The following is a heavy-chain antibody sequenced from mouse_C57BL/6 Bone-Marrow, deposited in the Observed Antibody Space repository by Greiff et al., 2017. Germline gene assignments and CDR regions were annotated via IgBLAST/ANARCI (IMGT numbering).Heavy chain of an antibody. CDR1: GFTFSDYY. D-gene: IGHD1-1*01. V-gene: IGHV5-12*01. CDR2: ISNGGGST. Sequence: EVMLVESGGGLVQPGGSLKLSCAASGFTFSDYYMYWVRQTPEKRLEWVAYISNGGGSTYYPDTVQGRFTISRDNAKNTLYLQMSRLKSEDTAMYYCARIDYGSSFAYWGQGTLVTVSA. J-gene: IGHJ3*01. CDR3: ARIDYGSSFAY.